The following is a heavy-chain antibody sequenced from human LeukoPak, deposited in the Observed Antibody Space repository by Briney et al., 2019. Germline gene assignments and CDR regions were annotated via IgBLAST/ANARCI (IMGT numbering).Heavy chain of an antibody. Sequence: GRSLRLSCAASGFTFSSYGMHWVRQAPGKGLEWVAVIWYDGSNKYYADSVKGRFTISRDNSKNTLYLQMNSLRAEDTAVYYCAKDQLIASYYYDSSGYYQYFDYWGQGTLVTVSS. CDR3: AKDQLIASYYYDSSGYYQYFDY. D-gene: IGHD3-22*01. J-gene: IGHJ4*02. V-gene: IGHV3-33*06. CDR2: IWYDGSNK. CDR1: GFTFSSYG.